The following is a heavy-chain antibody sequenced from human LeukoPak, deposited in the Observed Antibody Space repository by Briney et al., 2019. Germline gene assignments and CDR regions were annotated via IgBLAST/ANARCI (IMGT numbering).Heavy chain of an antibody. D-gene: IGHD4-11*01. V-gene: IGHV3-11*01. Sequence: GGSLRLSCSASGFTFSTYWMSWIRQAPGKGLEWVSYISSSGSTIYYADSVKGRFTISRDNAKNSLYLQMNSLRAEDTAVYYCARDDPDSNYMDYWGQGTLVTVSS. CDR2: ISSSGSTI. CDR3: ARDDPDSNYMDY. J-gene: IGHJ4*02. CDR1: GFTFSTYW.